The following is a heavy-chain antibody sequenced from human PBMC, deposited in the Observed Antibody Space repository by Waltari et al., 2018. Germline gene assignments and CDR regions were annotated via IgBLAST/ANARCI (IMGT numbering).Heavy chain of an antibody. V-gene: IGHV3-20*04. CDR1: GFTFDDYG. J-gene: IGHJ4*02. D-gene: IGHD6-19*01. CDR3: ARDLGIAVAGTTRFDY. Sequence: EVQLVESGGGVVRPGGSLRLACAASGFTFDDYGMSWVRPAPGKGLEWVSGINWNGGSTGYADSVKGRFTISRDNAKNSLYLQMNSLRAEDTALYYCARDLGIAVAGTTRFDYWGQGTLVTVSS. CDR2: INWNGGST.